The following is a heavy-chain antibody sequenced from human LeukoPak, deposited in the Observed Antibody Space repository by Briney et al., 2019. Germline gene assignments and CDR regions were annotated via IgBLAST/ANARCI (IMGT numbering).Heavy chain of an antibody. V-gene: IGHV4-34*01. CDR3: ARVHSSGWYYFDY. CDR1: GGSFSGYY. J-gene: IGHJ4*02. Sequence: SETLSLTCVVYGGSFSGYYWTWIRQPPGKGLEWIGEIDHSGTTNYNPSLKSRVTISVDTSKNQFSLKLSSVTAADTAVYYCARVHSSGWYYFDYWGQGTLVTVSS. D-gene: IGHD6-19*01. CDR2: IDHSGTT.